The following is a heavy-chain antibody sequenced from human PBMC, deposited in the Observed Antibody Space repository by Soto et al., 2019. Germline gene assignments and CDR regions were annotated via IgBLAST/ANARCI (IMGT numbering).Heavy chain of an antibody. CDR1: GFTFSYLL. Sequence: GGSLRLSRAAPGFTFSYLLMTLVRQAPGKGLQWVANIKQDGSAKNYVDSVKGRFTISRDNAKSSLYLQLNSLRVEDTAVYYCTRNQVKADYWGQGTLVTVSS. CDR2: IKQDGSAK. J-gene: IGHJ4*02. D-gene: IGHD3-22*01. V-gene: IGHV3-7*01. CDR3: TRNQVKADY.